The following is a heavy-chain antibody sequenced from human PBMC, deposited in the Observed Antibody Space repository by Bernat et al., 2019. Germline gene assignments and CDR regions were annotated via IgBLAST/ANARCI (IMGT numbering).Heavy chain of an antibody. D-gene: IGHD3-10*01. CDR2: INSDGSVI. Sequence: EMQLVESGGGLVQPGGSLRLSCAASGFTFGSYWMHWVRQVPGKGLLWVARINSDGSVIKYADSVKGRFTISRDNAKNTLYLQINSLRAEDTAIYYCAKDGQLTPYFYYYMDGWGRGTTVTVSS. V-gene: IGHV3-74*03. CDR3: AKDGQLTPYFYYYMDG. J-gene: IGHJ6*03. CDR1: GFTFGSYW.